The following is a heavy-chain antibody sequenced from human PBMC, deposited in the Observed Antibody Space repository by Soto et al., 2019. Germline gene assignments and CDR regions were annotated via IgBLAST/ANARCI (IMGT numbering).Heavy chain of an antibody. CDR1: GGSISRGGYY. V-gene: IGHV4-31*03. CDR3: ARDRQGYGDYAYDY. CDR2: IYYSGST. D-gene: IGHD4-17*01. J-gene: IGHJ4*02. Sequence: PSETLSLTCTVSGGSISRGGYYWSWIRQHPGKGLEWIGYIYYSGSTYYNPSLKSRVTISVDTSKNQFSLKLSSVTAADTAVYYCARDRQGYGDYAYDYWGQGTLVTVSS.